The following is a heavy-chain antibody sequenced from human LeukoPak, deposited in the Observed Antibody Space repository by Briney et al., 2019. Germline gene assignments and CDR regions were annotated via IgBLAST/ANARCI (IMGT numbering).Heavy chain of an antibody. CDR3: ARGLDEMATTTFDY. CDR2: IIPIFGTA. J-gene: IGHJ4*02. CDR1: GGTFSSYA. V-gene: IGHV1-69*05. D-gene: IGHD5-24*01. Sequence: GSSVKVSCKASGGTFSSYAISWVRQAPGQGLEWMGGIIPIFGTANYAQKFQGRVTITTDESTSTAYVELSSLRSEDTAVYYCARGLDEMATTTFDYWGQVTLVTVSS.